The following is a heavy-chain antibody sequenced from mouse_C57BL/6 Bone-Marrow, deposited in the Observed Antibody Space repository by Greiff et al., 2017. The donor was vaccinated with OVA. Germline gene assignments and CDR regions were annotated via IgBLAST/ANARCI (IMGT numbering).Heavy chain of an antibody. V-gene: IGHV1-62-2*01. CDR3: ARHESRLLYFDY. CDR2: FYPGSGSI. D-gene: IGHD2-3*01. J-gene: IGHJ2*01. CDR1: GYTFTEYT. Sequence: VKLQESGAELVKPGASVKLSCKASGYTFTEYTIHWVKQRSGQGLEWIGWFYPGSGSIKYNEKFKDKATLTADKSSTTVYMELSRLTSEDSAVYFCARHESRLLYFDYWGQGTTLTVSS.